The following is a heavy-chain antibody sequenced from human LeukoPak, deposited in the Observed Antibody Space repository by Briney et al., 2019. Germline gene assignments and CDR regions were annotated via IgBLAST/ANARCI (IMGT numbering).Heavy chain of an antibody. J-gene: IGHJ4*02. V-gene: IGHV4-61*05. CDR2: INYSGST. CDR3: ARLYYDSSGFYFFDY. CDR1: GGSISSSTYY. D-gene: IGHD3-22*01. Sequence: PSETLSLTCTVSGGSISSSTYYWNWIRQPPGQGPEWIGYINYSGSTNYNPSLKSRVTISVDLSKIQFSLKLSSVTAADTAVYYCARLYYDSSGFYFFDYWGQGTLVTVSS.